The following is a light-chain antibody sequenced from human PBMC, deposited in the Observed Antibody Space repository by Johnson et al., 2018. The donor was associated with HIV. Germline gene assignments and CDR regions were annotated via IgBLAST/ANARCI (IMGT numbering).Light chain of an antibody. CDR2: DNN. J-gene: IGLJ1*01. V-gene: IGLV1-51*01. CDR1: SSNIGSNF. CDR3: GTWDSSLSPSV. Sequence: QSVLTQPPSVSAAPGQKVTISCSGSSSNIGSNFVSWYQQLPGKAPKLLIYDNNKRPLGIHDRFSGSKSGTSATLGITGLQTGDEADYYCGTWDSSLSPSVFGTGTKVTVL.